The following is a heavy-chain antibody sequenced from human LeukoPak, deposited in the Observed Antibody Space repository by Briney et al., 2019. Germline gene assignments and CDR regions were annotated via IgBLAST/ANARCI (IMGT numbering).Heavy chain of an antibody. Sequence: SETLSLTCAVYGGSFSGYYWSWIRQPAGKGLEWIGRIYTSGSTNYNPSLKSRVTISVDKSKNQFSLKLSSVTAADTAVYYCAREGDGDYGYYFDYWGQGTLVTVSS. J-gene: IGHJ4*02. CDR2: IYTSGST. CDR3: AREGDGDYGYYFDY. CDR1: GGSFSGYY. V-gene: IGHV4-4*07. D-gene: IGHD4-17*01.